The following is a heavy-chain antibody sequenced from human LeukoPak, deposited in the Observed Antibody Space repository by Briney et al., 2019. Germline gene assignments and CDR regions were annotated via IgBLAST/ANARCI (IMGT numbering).Heavy chain of an antibody. CDR3: AKPIAVAGDTYYFDY. Sequence: TGGSLRLSCGASGFTFSSYAMSWVRQAPGKGLEWVSAISGSGGSTYYADSVKGRFTISRDNSKNTLYLQMNSLRAEDTAVYYCAKPIAVAGDTYYFDYWGQGTLVTVSS. D-gene: IGHD6-19*01. CDR1: GFTFSSYA. CDR2: ISGSGGST. J-gene: IGHJ4*02. V-gene: IGHV3-23*01.